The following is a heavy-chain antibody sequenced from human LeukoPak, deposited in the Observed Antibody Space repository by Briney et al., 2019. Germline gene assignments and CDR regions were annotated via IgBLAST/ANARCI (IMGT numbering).Heavy chain of an antibody. CDR2: ISSSSSYI. CDR3: ARSRALAVGGISREGKSSDY. Sequence: GGSLRLSCAASGFTFSSYSMNWVRQAPGKGLEWVSSISSSSSYIYYADSVKGRFTISRNNAKNSLYLQMNSLRAEDTAVYYCARSRALAVGGISREGKSSDYWGQGTLVTVSS. D-gene: IGHD6-19*01. CDR1: GFTFSSYS. J-gene: IGHJ4*02. V-gene: IGHV3-21*01.